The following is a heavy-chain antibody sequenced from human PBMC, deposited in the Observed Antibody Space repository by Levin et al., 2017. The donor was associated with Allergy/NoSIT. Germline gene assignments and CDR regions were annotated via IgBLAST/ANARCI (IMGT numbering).Heavy chain of an antibody. CDR3: ATIKTPVADDAFDM. J-gene: IGHJ3*02. Sequence: TGGSLRLSCQASGYTFTHYWIGWVRQMPGKGLEWIGIIFPGDSDTRYCPSFQGQVTISVDKSISTAYLQWSSLTASDRAMYYCATIKTPVADDAFDMWGQGKKVTVSS. V-gene: IGHV5-51*01. CDR1: GYTFTHYW. D-gene: IGHD4-23*01. CDR2: IFPGDSDT.